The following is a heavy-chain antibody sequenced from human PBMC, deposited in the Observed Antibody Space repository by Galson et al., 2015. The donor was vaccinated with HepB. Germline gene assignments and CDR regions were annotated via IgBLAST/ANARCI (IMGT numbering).Heavy chain of an antibody. CDR3: AKDARGRFDP. V-gene: IGHV3-30*18. J-gene: IGHJ5*02. CDR2: ISYDGSNK. CDR1: GFTFSSYG. Sequence: SLRLSCAASGFTFSSYGMHWVRQAPGKGLEWVAVISYDGSNKYYADSVKGRFTISRDNSKNTLYLQMNSLRAEDTAVYYCAKDARGRFDPWGQGTLVTVSS.